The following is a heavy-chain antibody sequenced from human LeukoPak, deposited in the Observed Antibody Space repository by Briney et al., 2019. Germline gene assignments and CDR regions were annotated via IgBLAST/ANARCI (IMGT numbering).Heavy chain of an antibody. CDR3: AKDRYFDWLSLRGAFDY. V-gene: IGHV3-23*01. J-gene: IGHJ4*02. CDR1: GFTFSTFA. D-gene: IGHD3-9*01. CDR2: IFPSGGEI. Sequence: GGSLRLSCAASGFTFSTFAMIWVRQPPGKGLEWVSSIFPSGGEIHYADSVRGRFTISRDNSKSILSLQMNSLRAEDTAIYYCAKDRYFDWLSLRGAFDYWGQGTLVTVSS.